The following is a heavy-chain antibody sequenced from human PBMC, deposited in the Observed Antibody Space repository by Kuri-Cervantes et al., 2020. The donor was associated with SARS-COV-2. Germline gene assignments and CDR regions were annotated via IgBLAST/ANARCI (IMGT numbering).Heavy chain of an antibody. CDR3: ARSTYGYCSSTSCSPGGAFDI. D-gene: IGHD2-2*01. V-gene: IGHV4-59*08. J-gene: IGHJ3*02. Sequence: ESLKISCAASGFTFSSYAMSWIRQPPGKGLEWIGTIYYSGNTYYNPSLNSRVTMSVDTSKNQFSLKLSSVTAADTAVYYCARSTYGYCSSTSCSPGGAFDIWGQGTMVTVSS. CDR2: IYYSGNT. CDR1: GFTFSSYA.